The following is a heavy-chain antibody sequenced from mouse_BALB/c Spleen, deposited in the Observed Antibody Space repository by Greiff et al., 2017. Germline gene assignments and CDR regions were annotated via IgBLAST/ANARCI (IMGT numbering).Heavy chain of an antibody. CDR3: ARSRGVDY. CDR1: GFTFSSFG. V-gene: IGHV5-17*02. CDR2: ISSGSSTI. J-gene: IGHJ2*01. Sequence: EVQLVESGGGLVQPGGSRKLSCAASGFTFSSFGMHWVRQAPEKGLEWVAYISSGSSTIYYADTVKGRFTISRDNPKNTLFLQMTSLRSEDTAMYYCARSRGVDYWGQGTTLTVSS.